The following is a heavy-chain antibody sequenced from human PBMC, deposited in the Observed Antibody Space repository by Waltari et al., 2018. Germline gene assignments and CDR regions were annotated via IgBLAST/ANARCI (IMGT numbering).Heavy chain of an antibody. CDR2: ISYNGAT. CDR1: GGSITSNRHY. V-gene: IGHV4-39*01. CDR3: ATYIGASVGTAVFDV. J-gene: IGHJ3*01. Sequence: QLQLQESGPGLLKPSETLSLTCSVSGGSITSNRHYWGWIRQPPGQGLQWIGTISYNGATYSSLSLKSRVTISRDTSKNQLSLKLGSVTAADTGVYYCATYIGASVGTAVFDVWGQGTMVTVSS. D-gene: IGHD5-12*01.